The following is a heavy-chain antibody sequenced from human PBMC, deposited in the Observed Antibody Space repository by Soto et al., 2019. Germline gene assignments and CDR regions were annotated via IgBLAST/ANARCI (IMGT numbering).Heavy chain of an antibody. V-gene: IGHV5-51*01. J-gene: IGHJ6*02. CDR1: GYSFTTYW. Sequence: PGESLKISCKGSGYSFTTYWIGWVRQMPGKGLEGMVIIYPGDSDTRYSPSFQGQVTISADKSINTTYLQWSSLKASDTAIYYCARQGAAGKYYYAMDVWGQGTTVTVSS. CDR2: IYPGDSDT. CDR3: ARQGAAGKYYYAMDV. D-gene: IGHD6-13*01.